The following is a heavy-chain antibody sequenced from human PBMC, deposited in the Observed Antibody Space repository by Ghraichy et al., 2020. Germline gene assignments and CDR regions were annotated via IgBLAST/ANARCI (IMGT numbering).Heavy chain of an antibody. CDR3: ARTWAYSSSWEADWYFDL. Sequence: SETLSLTCAISGDSVSSNSAAWNWIRQSPSRGLEWLGRTYYRSKWYNDYAVSVKSRITINPDTSKNQFSLQLNSVTPEDTAVYYCARTWAYSSSWEADWYFDLWGRGTLVTVSS. V-gene: IGHV6-1*01. CDR2: TYYRSKWYN. D-gene: IGHD6-13*01. CDR1: GDSVSSNSAA. J-gene: IGHJ2*01.